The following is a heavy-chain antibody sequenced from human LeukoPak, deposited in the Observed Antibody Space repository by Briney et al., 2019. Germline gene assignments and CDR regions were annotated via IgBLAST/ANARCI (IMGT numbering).Heavy chain of an antibody. D-gene: IGHD6-19*01. CDR1: GYTFTGYY. V-gene: IGHV1-2*02. CDR3: AIESWVAVAGTAPFFDY. J-gene: IGHJ4*02. CDR2: INPNSGGT. Sequence: ASVKVSCKASGYTFTGYYMHWVRQAPGQGLEWMGWINPNSGGTNYAQKFQGRVTMTRDTSISTAYMELSRLRSDDTAVYYCAIESWVAVAGTAPFFDYWGQGTLVTVSS.